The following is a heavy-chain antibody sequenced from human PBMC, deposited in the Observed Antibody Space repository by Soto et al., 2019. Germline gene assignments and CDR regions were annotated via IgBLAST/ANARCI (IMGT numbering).Heavy chain of an antibody. D-gene: IGHD1-26*01. CDR2: IHPHSGAT. CDR3: VREGVGPTYGRVHS. V-gene: IGHV1-2*04. Sequence: QVQLVQSGAEVKKPGASVKVSCEATGYTFTGNYLHWVRQAPGQGLEWMGWIHPHSGATKYAQKFQGWVTMTRDPSISTAYSDRSGLKSTDPAVDGGVREGVGPTYGRVHSWGHGTVVRVSS. J-gene: IGHJ5*01. CDR1: GYTFTGNY.